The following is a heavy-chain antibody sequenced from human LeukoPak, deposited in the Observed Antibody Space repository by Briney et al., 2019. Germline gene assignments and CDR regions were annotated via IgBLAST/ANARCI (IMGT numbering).Heavy chain of an antibody. CDR2: IFYSGST. CDR3: AKSQLLRQAEHCSGGRCYWPFWLDP. CDR1: GGSISTSNYY. J-gene: IGHJ5*02. V-gene: IGHV4-39*01. D-gene: IGHD2-15*01. Sequence: SETLSLTCTVSGGSISTSNYYWGWIRQPPGKGLEWIGNIFYSGSTYYSPSLRSRVTISLDTSRNQFSLKLNSVPPDDTAVYFCAKSQLLRQAEHCSGGRCYWPFWLDPWGQGTLVTVSS.